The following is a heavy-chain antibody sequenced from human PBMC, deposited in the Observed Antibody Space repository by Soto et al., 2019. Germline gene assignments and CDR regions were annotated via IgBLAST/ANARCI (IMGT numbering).Heavy chain of an antibody. Sequence: KPSETLSLTCAVYGGSFSGYYWSWIRQPPGKGLEWIGEINHSGSTNYNPSLKSRVTISVDTSKNQFSLKLSSVTAADTAVYYCARELLRIAVAGTVDPWGQGTLVTVSS. CDR3: ARELLRIAVAGTVDP. D-gene: IGHD6-19*01. J-gene: IGHJ5*02. CDR2: INHSGST. CDR1: GGSFSGYY. V-gene: IGHV4-34*01.